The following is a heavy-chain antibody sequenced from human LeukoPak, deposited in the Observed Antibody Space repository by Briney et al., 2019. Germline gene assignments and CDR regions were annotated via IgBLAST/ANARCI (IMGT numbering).Heavy chain of an antibody. J-gene: IGHJ4*02. CDR3: AKAHYYESSGYYYVLRSYFDY. V-gene: IGHV3-7*01. D-gene: IGHD3-22*01. CDR2: IKQDESEK. CDR1: GFTFSSYW. Sequence: GGSLRLSCTASGFTFSSYWMSWVRQAPGKGLEWVANIKQDESEKYYADSVEGRFTISRDNAKNSLYLQMNSLSAEDAAVYYCAKAHYYESSGYYYVLRSYFDYWGQGTLVTVSS.